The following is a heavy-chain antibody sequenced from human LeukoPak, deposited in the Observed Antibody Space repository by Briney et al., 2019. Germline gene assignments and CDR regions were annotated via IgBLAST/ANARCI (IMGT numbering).Heavy chain of an antibody. CDR3: ARLVRKTSSGLNDVFDI. Sequence: SETLPLTCTVSGYSISSGYYWGWIRQPPGKGLEWIGSIYHSGSTYYNPSLKSRVTISVDTSKNQFSLKLTSVTAADTAMYYCARLVRKTSSGLNDVFDIWGQGTMVTVSS. CDR1: GYSISSGYY. J-gene: IGHJ3*02. CDR2: IYHSGST. D-gene: IGHD3-22*01. V-gene: IGHV4-38-2*02.